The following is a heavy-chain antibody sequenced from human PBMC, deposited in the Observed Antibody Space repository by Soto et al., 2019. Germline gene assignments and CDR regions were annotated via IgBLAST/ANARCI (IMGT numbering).Heavy chain of an antibody. V-gene: IGHV2-26*01. CDR3: HRKNAESSSCYYGMDV. CDR2: IFSDAER. Sequence: QVTLRESGPVLVKPTEPLTLTCNVSGFSLTTGRMGVSWIRQPPGKDLEWLAHIFSDAERSYSRSLQGRHTIAYVGSGRHVVLSMTNMDSVNTRTNFCHRKNAESSSCYYGMDVWGQGTNVTVSS. CDR1: GFSLTTGRMG. J-gene: IGHJ6*02. D-gene: IGHD3-10*01.